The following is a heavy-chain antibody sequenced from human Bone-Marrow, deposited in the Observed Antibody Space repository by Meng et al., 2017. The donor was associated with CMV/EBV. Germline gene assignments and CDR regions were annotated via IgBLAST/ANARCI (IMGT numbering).Heavy chain of an antibody. Sequence: QGQRVESGGGVVPPGRCLRLSCAASGLTFSSYAMHWVRQAPGKGLEWVAVISYDGSNKYYADSVKGRFTISRDNSKNTLYLQMNSLRAEDTAVYYCARDEEDTAMLIGYWGQGTLVTVSS. CDR3: ARDEEDTAMLIGY. D-gene: IGHD5-18*01. CDR2: ISYDGSNK. V-gene: IGHV3-30-3*01. CDR1: GLTFSSYA. J-gene: IGHJ4*02.